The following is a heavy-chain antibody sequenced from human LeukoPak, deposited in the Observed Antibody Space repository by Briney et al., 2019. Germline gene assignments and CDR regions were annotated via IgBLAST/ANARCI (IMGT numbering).Heavy chain of an antibody. CDR2: IRSNGATA. CDR1: GFSFSSFA. J-gene: IGHJ5*02. CDR3: TRDRGTYNWFDP. D-gene: IGHD2-15*01. V-gene: IGHV3-23*01. Sequence: GGSLRLSCAASGFSFSSFAMTWVRQAPGKGLEWVSTIRSNGATAYNADSVKGRFTISRDDLKDTAFLHMDSLKTEDTALYYCTRDRGTYNWFDPWGQGTLVTVSS.